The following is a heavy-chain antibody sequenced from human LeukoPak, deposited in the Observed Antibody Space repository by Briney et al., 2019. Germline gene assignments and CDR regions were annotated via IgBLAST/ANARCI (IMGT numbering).Heavy chain of an antibody. Sequence: TLSLTCTVSGASIYSGGYYWSWIRQHPGKGLEWIGYIYYSGSASYNPSLKSRVTISVDTSKNQFSLKLNSVTAADTAVYYCARGVENGDHGDYWGQGTLVTVSS. J-gene: IGHJ4*02. D-gene: IGHD4-17*01. CDR2: IYYSGSA. CDR1: GASIYSGGYY. V-gene: IGHV4-31*03. CDR3: ARGVENGDHGDY.